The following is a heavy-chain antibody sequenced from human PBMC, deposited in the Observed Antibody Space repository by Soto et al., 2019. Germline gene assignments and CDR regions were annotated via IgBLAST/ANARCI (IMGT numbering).Heavy chain of an antibody. Sequence: SETLSLTCTVSGGSISSYYWSWIRQPPGKGLEWIGYIYYSGSTNYNPSLKSRVTISVDTSKNQFSLKLSSVTAADTAVYYCARGGLEYYDXWSGYYRPNYYYYGMDVWGQGTTVTVSS. V-gene: IGHV4-59*01. CDR3: ARGGLEYYDXWSGYYRPNYYYYGMDV. CDR2: IYYSGST. CDR1: GGSISSYY. D-gene: IGHD3-3*01. J-gene: IGHJ6*02.